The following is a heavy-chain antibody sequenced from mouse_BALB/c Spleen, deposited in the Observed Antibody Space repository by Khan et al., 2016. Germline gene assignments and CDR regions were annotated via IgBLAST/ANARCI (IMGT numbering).Heavy chain of an antibody. Sequence: EVQLQEPGPGLVKPSQSLSLTCTVTGYSITSDYAWNWIRQFPGNKLEWMGYISYSGSTSYNPSLKSRISITRDTSKNQFFLQLNSVTTEDTATXYCARFYCGSSCWYFDVWGAGTTVTVSS. CDR2: ISYSGST. V-gene: IGHV3-2*02. D-gene: IGHD1-1*01. J-gene: IGHJ1*01. CDR1: GYSITSDYA. CDR3: ARFYCGSSCWYFDV.